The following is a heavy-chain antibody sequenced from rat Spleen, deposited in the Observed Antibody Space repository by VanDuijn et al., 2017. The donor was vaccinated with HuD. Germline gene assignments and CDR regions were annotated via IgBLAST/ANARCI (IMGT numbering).Heavy chain of an antibody. CDR1: GYSITSNY. CDR3: ARSALIHTTAPFDY. V-gene: IGHV3-1*01. J-gene: IGHJ2*01. Sequence: EVQLQESGPGLVKPSQSLSLTCSVTGYSITSNYWGWIRKFPGNKMEWMAYISYSGSTGFNPSLKSRISITRDTSKNQFFLQLNSVTTEDTATYYCARSALIHTTAPFDYWGQGVMVTVSS. D-gene: IGHD1-6*01. CDR2: ISYSGST.